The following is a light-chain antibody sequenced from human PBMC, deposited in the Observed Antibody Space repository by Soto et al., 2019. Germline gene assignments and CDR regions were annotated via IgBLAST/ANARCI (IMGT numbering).Light chain of an antibody. CDR3: QQLNSYPIT. J-gene: IGKJ5*01. V-gene: IGKV1-9*01. CDR1: QGISSY. CDR2: AAS. Sequence: IQITQSPSSLSASAGDRVTITCRASQGISSYLAWYQQKPGKAPKLLIYAASTLQSGVPSRFSGSGSGTDFTLTISSLQPEDFATYYCQQLNSYPITFGQGTRREIK.